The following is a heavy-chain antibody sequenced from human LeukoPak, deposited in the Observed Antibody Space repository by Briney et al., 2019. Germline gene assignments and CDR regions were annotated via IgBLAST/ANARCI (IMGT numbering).Heavy chain of an antibody. J-gene: IGHJ4*02. CDR1: GGSISSGSNY. V-gene: IGHV4-61*02. CDR3: ARGLSRGFDN. CDR2: LYSSGTT. Sequence: SQTLSLTCTVSGGSISSGSNYWSWIRQSAGKGLEWIGRLYSSGTTNYNPSLKSRVTISVDTSKNQFSLNLSSVTAADTAVYYCARGLSRGFDNWGQGTLVTVSS.